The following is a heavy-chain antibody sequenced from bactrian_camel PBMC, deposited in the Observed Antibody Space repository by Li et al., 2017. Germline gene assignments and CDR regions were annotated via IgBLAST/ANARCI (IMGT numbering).Heavy chain of an antibody. CDR1: GFTFSSYA. J-gene: IGHJ4*01. CDR2: ITSDGGST. Sequence: VQLVESGGGLVQPGGSLRLSCAASGFTFSSYALSWVRQAPGKGLEWVSSITSDGGSTYYADSVKGRFTASRDDAKNTVYLQMNSLKSEDTALYYCTTTTDYWSFGTYWGQGTQVTVS. CDR3: TTTTDYWSFGTY. D-gene: IGHD3*01. V-gene: IGHV3S40*01.